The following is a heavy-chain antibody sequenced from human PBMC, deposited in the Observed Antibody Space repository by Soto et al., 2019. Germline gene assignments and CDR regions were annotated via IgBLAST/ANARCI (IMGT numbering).Heavy chain of an antibody. CDR2: IYDNRTF. CDR1: GGSVSSGSFY. D-gene: IGHD3-16*02. J-gene: IGHJ4*02. Sequence: SETLSLTCTVSGGSVSSGSFYWSWIRQPPGKGLEWIGFIYDNRTFNYNPSLKSRVTISVDTSKHQFSLKLSSVTAGDTAAYSCARVTFGYTRSHYFDFWGQGDLVTVSS. CDR3: ARVTFGYTRSHYFDF. V-gene: IGHV4-61*01.